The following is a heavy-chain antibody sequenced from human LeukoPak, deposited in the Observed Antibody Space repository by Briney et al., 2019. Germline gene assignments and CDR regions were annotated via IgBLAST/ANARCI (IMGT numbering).Heavy chain of an antibody. V-gene: IGHV1-2*02. D-gene: IGHD1-14*01. CDR1: GYTFTDYY. Sequence: ASVKVSCKASGYTFTDYYMHWVRHAPGQGLEWMGWINPNSGGTNYAQKYQGRVTMTRDTSNSTAYMELSRLRSDDTAVYYCARGIRASRSTPKYYLDYWGQGTLVTVSS. J-gene: IGHJ4*02. CDR2: INPNSGGT. CDR3: ARGIRASRSTPKYYLDY.